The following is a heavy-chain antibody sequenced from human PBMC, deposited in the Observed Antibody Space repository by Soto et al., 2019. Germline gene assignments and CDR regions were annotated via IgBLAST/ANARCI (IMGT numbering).Heavy chain of an antibody. D-gene: IGHD3-10*01. CDR1: GGSISSGGYY. J-gene: IGHJ2*01. CDR3: ARTAPCPLGGAIDL. V-gene: IGHV4-31*03. CDR2: IYYSGST. Sequence: QVQLQESGPGLVKPSQTLSLTCTVSGGSISSGGYYWSWIRQHPGKGLEWIGYIYYSGSTYYNPSLTSRVTISVDTSKNQCSLKPSSVTAADTAVYYCARTAPCPLGGAIDLWGRGTLVTVSS.